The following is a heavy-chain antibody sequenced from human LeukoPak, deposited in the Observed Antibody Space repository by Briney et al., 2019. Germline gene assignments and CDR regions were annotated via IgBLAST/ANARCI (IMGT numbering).Heavy chain of an antibody. CDR3: ARDTPDYYDSSGYFAEYFQH. V-gene: IGHV1-18*01. CDR1: GYTFTSYG. J-gene: IGHJ1*01. CDR2: ISAYNGNT. D-gene: IGHD3-22*01. Sequence: WASVKVSCKASGYTFTSYGISWVRQAPGQGLEWMGWISAYNGNTNYAQKLQGRVTMTTDTSTSTAYMELRSLRSDDTAVYYCARDTPDYYDSSGYFAEYFQHWGQGTLVTVSS.